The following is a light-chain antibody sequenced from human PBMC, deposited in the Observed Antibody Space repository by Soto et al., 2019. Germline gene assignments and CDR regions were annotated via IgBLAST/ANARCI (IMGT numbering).Light chain of an antibody. V-gene: IGLV2-14*03. CDR3: SSYRIRSPPDYV. CDR2: DVS. J-gene: IGLJ1*01. Sequence: QSVLTQPASVSGSPGQSITISCIGTSSDVGGYNFVSWYQQHPGEAPKLIIFDVSHRPSGISTRFSGSKSGNTSSLTISGLQVEDEADYYCSSYRIRSPPDYVFGTGTKVTVL. CDR1: SSDVGGYNF.